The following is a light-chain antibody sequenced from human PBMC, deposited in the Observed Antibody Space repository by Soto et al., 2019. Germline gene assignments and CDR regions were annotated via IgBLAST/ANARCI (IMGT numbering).Light chain of an antibody. CDR2: AAF. CDR1: QSVSNN. J-gene: IGKJ2*01. V-gene: IGKV3D-15*01. Sequence: ELGWTQSPGTLSLSPGERSTSSCRAIQSVSNNYLAWYQHKPGQAPRLLINAAFTRATGVPARFSGSGSGTDFTLTISSLQSEDFAPYYCHQYNSWPPGTFGQGTKVDI. CDR3: HQYNSWPPGT.